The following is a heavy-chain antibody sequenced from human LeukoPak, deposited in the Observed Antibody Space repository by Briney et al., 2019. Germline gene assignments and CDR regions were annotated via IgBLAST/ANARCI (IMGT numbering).Heavy chain of an antibody. J-gene: IGHJ6*02. CDR1: GFTFSGSA. CDR2: IRSKANSYAT. V-gene: IGHV3-73*01. Sequence: GGSLRLSCAASGFTFSGSAMHWVRQASGKGLEWVGRIRSKANSYATAYAASVKGRITISRDDSKNTAYLQMNSLKTEDTAVYYCTRLAPSSDIVVVPAATYLYGMDVWGQGTTVTVSS. D-gene: IGHD2-2*01. CDR3: TRLAPSSDIVVVPAATYLYGMDV.